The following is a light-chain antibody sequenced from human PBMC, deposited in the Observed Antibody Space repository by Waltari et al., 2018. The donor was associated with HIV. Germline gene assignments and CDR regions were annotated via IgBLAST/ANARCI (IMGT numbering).Light chain of an antibody. J-gene: IGKJ3*01. Sequence: DIQLTQSPSFLSASVGDRVPITCRASQGISSYLAWYQQKPGKAPKLLMYAASTLQSGVPSSFSGSGSGTEFTLTISSLRPEDFATYYCLHLNSYPLTFGSGTKVEIK. V-gene: IGKV1-9*01. CDR1: QGISSY. CDR2: AAS. CDR3: LHLNSYPLT.